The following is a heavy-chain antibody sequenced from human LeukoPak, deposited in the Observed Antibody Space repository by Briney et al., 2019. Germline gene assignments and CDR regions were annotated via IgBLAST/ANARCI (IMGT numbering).Heavy chain of an antibody. CDR3: AKGDHLLRYFDWLPVPYYYYGMDV. D-gene: IGHD3-9*01. V-gene: IGHV3-23*01. J-gene: IGHJ6*02. CDR2: ISGSGGST. Sequence: GGSLRLSCAASGFTFSSYAMSWVRQAPGKGLEWVSAISGSGGSTYYADSVKGRFTISRDNSKNTLYLQMNSLRAEDTAVYYCAKGDHLLRYFDWLPVPYYYYGMDVWGQGTTVTVSS. CDR1: GFTFSSYA.